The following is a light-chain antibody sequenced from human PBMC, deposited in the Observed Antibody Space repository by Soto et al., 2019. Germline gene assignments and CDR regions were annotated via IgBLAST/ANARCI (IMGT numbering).Light chain of an antibody. CDR2: EVN. V-gene: IGLV2-8*01. J-gene: IGLJ2*01. CDR3: SSFGDSKV. CDR1: SSDVGAYNY. Sequence: QSALTQPPSASGSPGQSVTVSCTGSSSDVGAYNYVSWYQQHPGKAPKLIIFEVNKRPSGVPDRFSGSKSGNTASLTVSGLQAEDEADYYCSSFGDSKVFGGGTKVTVL.